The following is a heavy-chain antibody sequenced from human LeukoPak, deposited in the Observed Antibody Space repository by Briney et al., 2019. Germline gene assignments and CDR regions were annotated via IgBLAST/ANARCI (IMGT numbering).Heavy chain of an antibody. D-gene: IGHD3-3*01. V-gene: IGHV1-8*01. J-gene: IGHJ5*02. CDR3: ARVGYDFWSGYSNWFDP. Sequence: GASVKVSCKASGYTFTSYDINWVRQATGQGLEWMGWMNPNNGNTGYAQKFQGRVTMTRNTSISTAYMELSSLRSEDTAVYYCARVGYDFWSGYSNWFDPWGQETLVTVSS. CDR1: GYTFTSYD. CDR2: MNPNNGNT.